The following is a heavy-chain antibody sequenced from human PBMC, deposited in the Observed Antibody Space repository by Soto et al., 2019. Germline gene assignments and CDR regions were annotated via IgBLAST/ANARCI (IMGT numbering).Heavy chain of an antibody. CDR2: IYPGDSDT. Sequence: GEALKISCKGSGYSFTTYRIAWVRQMPGKGLEWMGIIYPGDSDTRYSPSFQGQVTISADKSISTTYLQWSSLKASDTAIYYCARRGYAHGELDYWGQGTLVTVSS. J-gene: IGHJ4*02. CDR3: ARRGYAHGELDY. CDR1: GYSFTTYR. D-gene: IGHD5-12*01. V-gene: IGHV5-51*03.